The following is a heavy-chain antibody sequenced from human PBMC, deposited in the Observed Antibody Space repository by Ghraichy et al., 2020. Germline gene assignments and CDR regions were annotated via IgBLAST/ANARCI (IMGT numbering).Heavy chain of an antibody. D-gene: IGHD3-10*01. Sequence: LSLTCAASGFTFSSYVMSWVRQAPGKGLEWVSGISGSGGRTYNADSVEGRFTISRDNSKNTLYLQMNSLRAEDTAVYYCAPASGYAMDVWGQGTTVTVSS. J-gene: IGHJ6*02. CDR3: APASGYAMDV. CDR1: GFTFSSYV. CDR2: ISGSGGRT. V-gene: IGHV3-23*01.